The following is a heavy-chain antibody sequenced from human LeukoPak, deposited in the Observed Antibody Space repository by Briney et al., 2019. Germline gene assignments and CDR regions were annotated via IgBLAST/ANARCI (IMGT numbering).Heavy chain of an antibody. Sequence: PSQTLSLTCTVSGGSIRSGDYYWSWIRQPPGKGLEWIGYIYYSESTYYNPSLKSRVTISVDTYKNQFSLKLSSVTAADTAVYYCARVPRDTMVRGVIEDWGQGTLVTVSS. CDR2: IYYSEST. J-gene: IGHJ4*02. CDR3: ARVPRDTMVRGVIED. D-gene: IGHD3-10*01. CDR1: GGSIRSGDYY. V-gene: IGHV4-30-4*01.